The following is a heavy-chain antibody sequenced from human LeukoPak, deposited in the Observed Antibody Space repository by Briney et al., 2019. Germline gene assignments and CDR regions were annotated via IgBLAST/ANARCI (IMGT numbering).Heavy chain of an antibody. D-gene: IGHD3-10*01. Sequence: GGSLKLSCAASGFTFSTYAMNWVRQAPGKGLEWVAVISYDGSNKYYGDSVKGRFTISRDNSKNTLYLQVNSVRIDDTAVYYCAKDSSSGSSYYFHGMEVWGLGTTVTVSS. CDR3: AKDSSSGSSYYFHGMEV. V-gene: IGHV3-30*18. CDR1: GFTFSTYA. CDR2: ISYDGSNK. J-gene: IGHJ6*02.